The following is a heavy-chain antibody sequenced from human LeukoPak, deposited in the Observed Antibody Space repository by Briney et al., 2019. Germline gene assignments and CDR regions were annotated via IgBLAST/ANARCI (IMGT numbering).Heavy chain of an antibody. J-gene: IGHJ4*02. Sequence: ASVKVSCKASGYTFTGYYMHWVRQAPGQGLEWMGWINPNSGGTNYAQKFQGRVTMTRDTSISTAYMELSSLRSEDTAVYNCARARIRYSSSWYPRGYWGQGTLVTVSS. CDR1: GYTFTGYY. V-gene: IGHV1-2*02. D-gene: IGHD6-13*01. CDR2: INPNSGGT. CDR3: ARARIRYSSSWYPRGY.